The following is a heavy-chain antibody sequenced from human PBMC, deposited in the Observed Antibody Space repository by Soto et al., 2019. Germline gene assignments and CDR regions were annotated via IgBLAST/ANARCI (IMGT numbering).Heavy chain of an antibody. CDR2: ISGSGGST. V-gene: IGHV3-23*01. Sequence: PVGSLRLSCAASGFTFSSYAMSWVRHSPGKGLEWVSAISGSGGSTYYADSVKGRFTISRDNSKNTLYLQMNSLRAEDTAVYYCAKWAGNRNPYYYGMEVLGQGTTVTVTS. CDR3: AKWAGNRNPYYYGMEV. J-gene: IGHJ6*02. CDR1: GFTFSSYA.